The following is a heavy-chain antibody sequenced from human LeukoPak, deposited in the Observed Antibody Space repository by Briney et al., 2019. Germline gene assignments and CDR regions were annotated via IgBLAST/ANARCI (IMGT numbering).Heavy chain of an antibody. CDR1: GGSFSGYY. D-gene: IGHD6-19*01. V-gene: IGHV4-34*01. Sequence: SETLSLTCAVYGGSFSGYYWSWIRQPPGKGLEWIGEINHSGSTNNNPSLKSRVTISVDTSKNQFSLKLSSVTAADTAVYYCARGLISQWRGLCAMDVWGKGTTVTVSS. J-gene: IGHJ6*04. CDR2: INHSGST. CDR3: ARGLISQWRGLCAMDV.